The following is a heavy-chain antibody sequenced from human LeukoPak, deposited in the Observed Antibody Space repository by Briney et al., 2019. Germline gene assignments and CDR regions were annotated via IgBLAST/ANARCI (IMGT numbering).Heavy chain of an antibody. CDR2: IYYSGST. J-gene: IGHJ6*03. D-gene: IGHD3-3*01. Sequence: PSETLSLTCTVSGGSISSYYWSWIRQPPGKGLEWIGYIYYSGSTNYNPSLKSRVTISVDTSKNQFSLKLTSVTAADTAVYYCARDGGGYYSRYYYYMDVWGKGTTVTVSS. V-gene: IGHV4-59*12. CDR3: ARDGGGYYSRYYYYMDV. CDR1: GGSISSYY.